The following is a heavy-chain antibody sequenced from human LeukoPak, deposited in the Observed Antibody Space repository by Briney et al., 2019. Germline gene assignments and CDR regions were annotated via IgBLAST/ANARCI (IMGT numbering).Heavy chain of an antibody. J-gene: IGHJ6*03. CDR1: GGSFSGYY. V-gene: IGHV4-34*01. CDR2: INHSGST. CDR3: ARGDLEYYYYYYMDV. Sequence: SETLSLTCAVYGGSFSGYYWSWIRQPPGKGLEWIGEINHSGSTNYNPSLKSRVIISVDTSKNQFSLKLSSVTAADTAVYYCARGDLEYYYYYYMDVWGKGTTVTVSS. D-gene: IGHD3-3*01.